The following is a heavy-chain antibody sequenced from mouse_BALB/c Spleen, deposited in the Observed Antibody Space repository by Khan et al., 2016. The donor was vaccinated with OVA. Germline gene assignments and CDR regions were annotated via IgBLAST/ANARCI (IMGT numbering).Heavy chain of an antibody. CDR3: AKYAVNH. CDR1: GYTFTSYW. V-gene: IGHV1-7*01. Sequence: QVQLQQPGAELAKPGASVKMSCKASGYTFTSYWMHWVKQRPGQGLEWIGYINPSTGYTEYNQKFKDKATLTADKSSSTAYMQLSSLTSEDSAVYYCAKYAVNHWGQGTTLTVSS. CDR2: INPSTGYT. D-gene: IGHD2-10*02. J-gene: IGHJ2*01.